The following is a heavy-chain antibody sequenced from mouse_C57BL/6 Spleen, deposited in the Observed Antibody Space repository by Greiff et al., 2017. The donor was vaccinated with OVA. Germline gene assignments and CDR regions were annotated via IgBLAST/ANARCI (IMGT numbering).Heavy chain of an antibody. Sequence: VKLLESGAELVRPGASVTLSCKASGYTFTDYEMHWVKQTPVHGLEWIGAIDPETGGTAYNQKFKGKAILTADKSSSTAYMELRSLTSEDSAVYYCTRSRPSTMVTAWFAYWGQGTLVTVSA. D-gene: IGHD2-1*01. CDR1: GYTFTDYE. CDR2: IDPETGGT. V-gene: IGHV1-15*01. CDR3: TRSRPSTMVTAWFAY. J-gene: IGHJ3*01.